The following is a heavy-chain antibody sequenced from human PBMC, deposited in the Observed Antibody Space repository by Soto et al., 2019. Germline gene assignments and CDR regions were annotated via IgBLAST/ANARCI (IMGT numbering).Heavy chain of an antibody. D-gene: IGHD3-3*01. Sequence: ASVKVSCKASGYTFTSYAMHWVRQAPGQRLEWMGWINAGNGNTKYSQKFQGRVTITRDTSASTAYMELSSLRSEDTAVYYCARGAPLYYDFWSGYYTGPYGMDVWGQGTTVTVSS. CDR1: GYTFTSYA. V-gene: IGHV1-3*01. CDR3: ARGAPLYYDFWSGYYTGPYGMDV. CDR2: INAGNGNT. J-gene: IGHJ6*02.